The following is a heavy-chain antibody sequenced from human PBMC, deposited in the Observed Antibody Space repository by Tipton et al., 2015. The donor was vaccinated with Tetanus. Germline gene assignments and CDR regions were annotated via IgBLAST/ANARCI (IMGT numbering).Heavy chain of an antibody. V-gene: IGHV3-7*03. CDR1: GFSVSKHW. J-gene: IGHJ6*03. Sequence: SLRLSCAASGFSVSKHWMSWVRQAPGKGLEWVANIREDGGETKYVDSVKGRFTISRDNAKNSFYLQMNSLRVEDTAAYYCARDRGEQWTNFYYMDVWGKGRMVTVSS. CDR2: IREDGGET. D-gene: IGHD6-19*01. CDR3: ARDRGEQWTNFYYMDV.